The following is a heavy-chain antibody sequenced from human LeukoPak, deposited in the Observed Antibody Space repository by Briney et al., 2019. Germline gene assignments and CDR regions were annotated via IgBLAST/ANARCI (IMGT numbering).Heavy chain of an antibody. CDR2: TYFRSKWYN. D-gene: IGHD2/OR15-2a*01. J-gene: IGHJ4*02. CDR3: ANFYLDN. V-gene: IGHV6-1*01. CDR1: GDTHSSNSAA. Sequence: SQTLSLTCAISGDTHSSNSAALNWIRQPPSRGLEWLGRTYFRSKWYNDYAESVKGRISINPDTSKNQFSLQLNSVNPEDTAVYYCANFYLDNWSQGSLVTVSS.